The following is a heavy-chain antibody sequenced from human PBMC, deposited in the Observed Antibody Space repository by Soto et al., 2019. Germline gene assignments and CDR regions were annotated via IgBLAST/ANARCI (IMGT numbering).Heavy chain of an antibody. CDR2: IYWDDDK. D-gene: IGHD2-2*02. CDR1: GFSLTTSGVS. J-gene: IGHJ3*01. CDR3: ARSGYQLLYGRNVFDA. V-gene: IGHV2-5*02. Sequence: QITLKESGPTLVKPTQTLTLTCTFSGFSLTTSGVSVGWIRQPPGKALEWLALIYWDDDKRYSPSLKSRLTITKDTSNNQVVLTMINMDPVDTATYYCARSGYQLLYGRNVFDAWGQGTMVTVSS.